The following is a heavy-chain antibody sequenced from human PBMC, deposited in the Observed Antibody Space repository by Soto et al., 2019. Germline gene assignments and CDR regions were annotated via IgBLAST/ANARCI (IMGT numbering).Heavy chain of an antibody. Sequence: QVQLVQSGAEVKKPGASVKVSCKASGYTFTGYYMHWVRQAPGQGLEWMGWINPNSGGTNYAQKFQGRVTMTRDTSISTAYMELSRLRSDDTAVYYCAREGGEYSSPPRAYWFDPWGQGTLVTVSS. V-gene: IGHV1-2*02. CDR2: INPNSGGT. CDR1: GYTFTGYY. J-gene: IGHJ5*02. CDR3: AREGGEYSSPPRAYWFDP. D-gene: IGHD6-6*01.